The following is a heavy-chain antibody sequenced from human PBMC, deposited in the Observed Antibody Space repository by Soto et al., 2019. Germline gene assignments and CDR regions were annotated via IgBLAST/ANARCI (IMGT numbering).Heavy chain of an antibody. J-gene: IGHJ6*02. V-gene: IGHV1-69*13. CDR3: ARLPVPAATSYYYYGMDV. CDR1: GGTFSSYA. Sequence: SVKVSCKASGGTFSSYAISWVRQAPGQGLEWMGGIIPIFGTANYAQKFQGRVMITADESTSTAYMELSSLRSEDTAVYYCARLPVPAATSYYYYGMDVWGQGTTVTVSS. CDR2: IIPIFGTA. D-gene: IGHD2-2*01.